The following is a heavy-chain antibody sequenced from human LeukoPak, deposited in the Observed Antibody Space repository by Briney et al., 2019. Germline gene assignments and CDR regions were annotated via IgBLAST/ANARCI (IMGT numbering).Heavy chain of an antibody. CDR3: ARVHCSGGSCYSDYYYGMDV. D-gene: IGHD2-15*01. CDR2: INHSGST. CDR1: GGSFSGYY. Sequence: SETLSLTCAVYGGSFSGYYWSWIRQPPGKGLEWIGEINHSGSTNYNPSLKSRVTISVDTSKNQFSLKLSSVTAADTAVYYCARVHCSGGSCYSDYYYGMDVWGQGTTVTVPS. V-gene: IGHV4-34*01. J-gene: IGHJ6*02.